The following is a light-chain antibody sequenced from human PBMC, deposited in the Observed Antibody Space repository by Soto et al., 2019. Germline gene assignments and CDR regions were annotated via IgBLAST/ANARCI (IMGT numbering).Light chain of an antibody. CDR1: QSLVHRDGNTY. Sequence: DIVMTQAPLSSPVTLGQPASISCRSSQSLVHRDGNTYLSWLQQRPGQPPRLLIYWASTRESGVPDRFSGSGSGTDFTLTISSLQAEDVAVYYCQQHYSTPPTFGGGTKVDIK. CDR2: WAS. V-gene: IGKV2-24*01. CDR3: QQHYSTPPT. J-gene: IGKJ4*01.